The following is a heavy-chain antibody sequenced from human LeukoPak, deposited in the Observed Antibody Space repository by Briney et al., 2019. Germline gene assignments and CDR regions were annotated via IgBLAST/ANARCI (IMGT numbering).Heavy chain of an antibody. Sequence: PGGSLRLSCAASGFTFSSYAMHWVRQAPGKGLEWVAVISYDGSNKYYADSVKGRFTISRDNSKNTLYLQMNSLRAEGTAVYYCARESYDWALDYWGQGTLVTVSS. J-gene: IGHJ4*02. CDR1: GFTFSSYA. V-gene: IGHV3-30*04. CDR2: ISYDGSNK. CDR3: ARESYDWALDY. D-gene: IGHD3-16*01.